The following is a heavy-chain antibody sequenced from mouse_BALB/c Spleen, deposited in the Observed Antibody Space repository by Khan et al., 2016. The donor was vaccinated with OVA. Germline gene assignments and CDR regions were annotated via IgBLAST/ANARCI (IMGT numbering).Heavy chain of an antibody. CDR3: ERYGAYHRNGGWFAY. J-gene: IGHJ3*01. CDR1: GYTFTSYT. D-gene: IGHD2-14*01. V-gene: IGHV1-4*01. Sequence: VQLQQSGAELARPGASVKMSCKASGYTFTSYTIHWIKKRPGQGLEWIGYINPSNGYTNYNQKFKDKATLTTDKSSTTAYLQLRSLTSDDSAVYNWERYGAYHRNGGWFAYWGQGTLVTVSA. CDR2: INPSNGYT.